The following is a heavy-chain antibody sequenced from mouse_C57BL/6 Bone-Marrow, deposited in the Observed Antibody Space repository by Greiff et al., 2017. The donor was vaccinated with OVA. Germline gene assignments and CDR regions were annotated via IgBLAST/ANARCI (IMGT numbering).Heavy chain of an antibody. V-gene: IGHV3-8*01. J-gene: IGHJ2*01. D-gene: IGHD1-1*01. CDR3: VGSSYGGDYFDY. CDR2: ISHSGST. CDR1: GYSITSDY. Sequence: EVQLVESGPGLAKPSQTLSLTCSVTGYSITSDYWNWVRQFPGNKLEYMGYISHSGSTYYNTSLKSRISIIPDTSKNQYYLQLKSVTTEDTATDDCVGSSYGGDYFDYWGQGTTLTVSS.